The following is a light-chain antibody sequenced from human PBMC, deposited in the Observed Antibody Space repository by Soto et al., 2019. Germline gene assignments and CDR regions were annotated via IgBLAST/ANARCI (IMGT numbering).Light chain of an antibody. V-gene: IGKV3-20*01. J-gene: IGKJ2*01. CDR1: QSVRSRY. CDR3: QQYGSSPMYT. CDR2: GAS. Sequence: EIVLTQSPGTLSLSPGERATLSCRASQSVRSRYLAWYQQKPGQAPRLLIYGASSRATGIPDRFSGGGSGTDFTLTISRLEPEDFALYYCQQYGSSPMYTFGQGTKLEIK.